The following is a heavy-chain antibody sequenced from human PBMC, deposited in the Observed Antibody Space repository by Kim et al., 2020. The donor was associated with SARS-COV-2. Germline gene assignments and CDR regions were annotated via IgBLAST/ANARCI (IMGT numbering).Heavy chain of an antibody. D-gene: IGHD3-10*01. CDR1: GYSFTTYF. CDR2: INTNNGNP. J-gene: IGHJ6*02. CDR3: ARHSKRGYYYGLDV. V-gene: IGHV7-4-1*02. Sequence: ASVKVSCKASGYSFTTYFISWVRQAPGHGLQWMGWINTNNGNPTYAQGLTGRFVFSLDTSVSTAYLQISSLKAEDTAVYYCARHSKRGYYYGLDVWGQGTTVIVSS.